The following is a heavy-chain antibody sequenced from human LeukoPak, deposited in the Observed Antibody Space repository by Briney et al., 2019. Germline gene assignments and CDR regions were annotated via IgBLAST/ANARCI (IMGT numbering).Heavy chain of an antibody. Sequence: ASVKVSCKASGYTFTSYDINWVRQATGQGLEWMGWMNPNSGNTGYAQKFQGRVTITRNTSISTAYMELSNLRSEDAAVYYCARSSFWSGYAFDIWGQGTMVTVSS. D-gene: IGHD3-3*01. CDR1: GYTFTSYD. CDR3: ARSSFWSGYAFDI. J-gene: IGHJ3*02. CDR2: MNPNSGNT. V-gene: IGHV1-8*03.